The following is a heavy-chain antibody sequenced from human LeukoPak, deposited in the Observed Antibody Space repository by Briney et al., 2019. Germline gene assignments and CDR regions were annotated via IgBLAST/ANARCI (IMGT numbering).Heavy chain of an antibody. CDR3: AREVAAAGTHVVNWFDP. Sequence: ASVKVSCKASGDTFSSYAISWVRQAPGQGLEWMGGIIPLFGTADYAQKFQGRVTITADKSTSTAYMELSSLRSEDTAVYYCAREVAAAGTHVVNWFDPWGQGTLVTVSS. CDR1: GDTFSSYA. CDR2: IIPLFGTA. J-gene: IGHJ5*02. V-gene: IGHV1-69*06. D-gene: IGHD6-13*01.